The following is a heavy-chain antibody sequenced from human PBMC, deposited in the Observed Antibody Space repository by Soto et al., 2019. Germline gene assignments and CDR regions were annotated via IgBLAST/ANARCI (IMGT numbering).Heavy chain of an antibody. Sequence: SETLALSCTVSGGSISSSSYSGGCIRKPPETGLEWIGSMYYSGSTYYNPSLKIRVTISVDTSKNLFSLKLSSVTAADTAVYYCVRHNRGHCSSPHCYTDYCGQGTLVPVSS. V-gene: IGHV4-39*01. CDR3: VRHNRGHCSSPHCYTDY. D-gene: IGHD2-2*02. CDR1: GGSISSSSYS. CDR2: MYYSGST. J-gene: IGHJ4*02.